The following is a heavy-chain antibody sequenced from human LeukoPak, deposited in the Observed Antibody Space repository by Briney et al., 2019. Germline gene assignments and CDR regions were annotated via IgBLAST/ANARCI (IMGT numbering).Heavy chain of an antibody. CDR2: IKPSGST. CDR1: GESLSDYC. V-gene: IGHV4-34*01. Sequence: LETLSLSCAVSGESLSDYCWNWVRQPPGKGLEWIGEIKPSGSTTYNPSLKSRVTISVDTSKNHFSLKVSSVTAADTAVYCCARGPGTWGAGAPVTVSS. J-gene: IGHJ5*02. CDR3: ARGPGT. D-gene: IGHD6-13*01.